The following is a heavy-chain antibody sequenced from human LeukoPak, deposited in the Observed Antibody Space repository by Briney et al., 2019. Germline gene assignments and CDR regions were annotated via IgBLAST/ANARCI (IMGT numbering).Heavy chain of an antibody. Sequence: GRSLRLSCAASGFTFSNYNMNWVRQAPGKGLEWVSYITGSSTSIYYADSVKGRFTISRDNAKNTLYLQMNSLRAEDTAVYYCAREPTYTSSWYTTCDYWGQGTLVTVSS. CDR2: ITGSSTSI. CDR3: AREPTYTSSWYTTCDY. J-gene: IGHJ4*02. V-gene: IGHV3-48*01. D-gene: IGHD6-13*01. CDR1: GFTFSNYN.